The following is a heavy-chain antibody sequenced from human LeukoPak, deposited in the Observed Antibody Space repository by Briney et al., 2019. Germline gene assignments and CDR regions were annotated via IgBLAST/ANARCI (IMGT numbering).Heavy chain of an antibody. D-gene: IGHD2-21*02. Sequence: PGGSLRLSCAASGFSFSNYEMNWVRQAPGKGLEWVSYIRSSGSTIYYADSVKGRFTISRDNAKNSLYLQMNSLRAEDTAVYYCARAHCGGDCYDPRTGYYFDYWGQGILVTVFS. J-gene: IGHJ4*02. CDR3: ARAHCGGDCYDPRTGYYFDY. V-gene: IGHV3-48*03. CDR2: IRSSGSTI. CDR1: GFSFSNYE.